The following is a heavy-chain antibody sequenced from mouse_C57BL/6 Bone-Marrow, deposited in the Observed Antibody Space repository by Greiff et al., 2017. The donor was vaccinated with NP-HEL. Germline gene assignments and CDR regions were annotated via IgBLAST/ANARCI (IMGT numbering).Heavy chain of an antibody. Sequence: EVQRVESGGGLVQPGGSMKLSCAASGFTFSDAWMDWVRQSPEQGLEWVAEIRNKANNHATYYAESVKGRFTISRDDSKSSVYLQMNSLRAEDTGIYYCTYYSNYVHYYAMDYWGQGTSVTVSS. CDR3: TYYSNYVHYYAMDY. V-gene: IGHV6-6*01. CDR2: IRNKANNHAT. CDR1: GFTFSDAW. D-gene: IGHD2-5*01. J-gene: IGHJ4*01.